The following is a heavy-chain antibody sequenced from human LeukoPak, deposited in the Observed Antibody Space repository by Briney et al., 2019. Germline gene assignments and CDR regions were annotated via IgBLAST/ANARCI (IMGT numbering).Heavy chain of an antibody. J-gene: IGHJ3*02. Sequence: GGSLRLSCAASGFTVSSSYMSWVRQAPGKGLECISVIYAGGSTYYAASVKGGFTISRDSSKNTLYLQMNSLRVEDTAVYYCARGKAVPGFDIWGEGTMVTVSS. CDR1: GFTVSSSY. V-gene: IGHV3-53*01. CDR3: ARGKAVPGFDI. D-gene: IGHD4-17*01. CDR2: IYAGGST.